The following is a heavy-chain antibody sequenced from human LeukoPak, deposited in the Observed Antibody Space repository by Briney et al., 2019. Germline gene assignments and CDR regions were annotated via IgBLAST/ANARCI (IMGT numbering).Heavy chain of an antibody. CDR2: INPSGGST. Sequence: ASVKVSCKASGYTFTSYYMHWVRQAPGQGLEWMGIINPSGGSTSYAQKFQGRVTMTRDTSTSTVYMELSSLRSEDTAVYYCARDHLVATGRRESDAFDIWGQGTMATVSS. V-gene: IGHV1-46*01. CDR3: ARDHLVATGRRESDAFDI. D-gene: IGHD5-12*01. CDR1: GYTFTSYY. J-gene: IGHJ3*02.